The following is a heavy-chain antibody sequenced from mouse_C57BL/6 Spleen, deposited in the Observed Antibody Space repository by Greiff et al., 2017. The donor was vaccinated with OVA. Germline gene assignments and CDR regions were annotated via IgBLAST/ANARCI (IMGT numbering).Heavy chain of an antibody. Sequence: QVQLQQSGPELVRPGSSVKLSCKASGYTFTSYWMDWVKQRPGQGLEWIGNIYPSDSETHYNQKFKDKATLTVDKSSSTAYMQLSSLTSEDSAVYDGAVGLPRALYAMDYWGQGTSVTVSS. CDR3: AVGLPRALYAMDY. CDR2: IYPSDSET. V-gene: IGHV1-61*01. CDR1: GYTFTSYW. J-gene: IGHJ4*01. D-gene: IGHD1-1*01.